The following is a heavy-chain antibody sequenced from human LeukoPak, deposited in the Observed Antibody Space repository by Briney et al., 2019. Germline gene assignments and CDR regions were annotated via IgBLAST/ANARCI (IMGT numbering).Heavy chain of an antibody. J-gene: IGHJ3*02. CDR3: ARAFVTMIVRDAFDI. CDR1: GFIFSSYW. CDR2: INSDGSST. D-gene: IGHD3-22*01. Sequence: PGGSLRLSCAASGFIFSSYWMHWVRQAPGKGLVWVSRINSDGSSTSYADSVKGRFTISRDNAKNTLYLQMNSLRAEDTAVYYCARAFVTMIVRDAFDIWGQGTMVTVSS. V-gene: IGHV3-74*01.